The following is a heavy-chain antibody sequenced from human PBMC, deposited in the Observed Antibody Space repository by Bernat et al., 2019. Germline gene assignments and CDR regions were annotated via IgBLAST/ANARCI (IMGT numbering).Heavy chain of an antibody. Sequence: EVQLVESGGGLVQPGGSLRLSCAASGFTFSSYEMNWVRQAPGKGLEWVSYISSSGSTIYYADSVKGRFTISRDNAKNSLYLQMHSLRAEDTAVYYCASYSGYDHTSDYWGQGTLVTVSS. CDR2: ISSSGSTI. CDR1: GFTFSSYE. J-gene: IGHJ4*02. D-gene: IGHD5-12*01. CDR3: ASYSGYDHTSDY. V-gene: IGHV3-48*03.